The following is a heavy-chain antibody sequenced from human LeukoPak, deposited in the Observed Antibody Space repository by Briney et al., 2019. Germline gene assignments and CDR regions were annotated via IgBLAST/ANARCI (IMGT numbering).Heavy chain of an antibody. CDR3: ASYDSSGYYFDY. CDR2: IYYSGST. D-gene: IGHD3-22*01. Sequence: SETLSLTCTVSGGSISSYYWSWIRQPPGKGLEWIGYIYYSGSTNYNPSLKSRVTISVDTSKNQFSLKLSSVTAAGTAVYYCASYDSSGYYFDYWGQGTLVTVSS. V-gene: IGHV4-59*01. J-gene: IGHJ4*02. CDR1: GGSISSYY.